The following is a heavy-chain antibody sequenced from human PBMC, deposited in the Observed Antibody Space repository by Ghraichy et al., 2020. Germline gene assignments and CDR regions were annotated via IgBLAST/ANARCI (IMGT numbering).Heavy chain of an antibody. D-gene: IGHD4-23*01. CDR1: GFTFSGYN. J-gene: IGHJ6*02. CDR3: ARASTVVRFYYYDGMDV. Sequence: GGSLRLSCVGSGFTFSGYNLNWVRQSPGKGLEWVSYISSSSRFIAYADSVKGRFTVSRDNAQNSLYLQMNSLRDEDTAVYYCARASTVVRFYYYDGMDVWGQGTMVTVSS. V-gene: IGHV3-48*02. CDR2: ISSSSRFI.